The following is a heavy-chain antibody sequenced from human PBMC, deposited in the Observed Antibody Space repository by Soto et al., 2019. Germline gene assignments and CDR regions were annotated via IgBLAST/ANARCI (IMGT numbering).Heavy chain of an antibody. CDR2: IYYSGST. CDR3: ARVSGADCHNGMDV. D-gene: IGHD2-21*02. CDR1: GGSISSGGYY. J-gene: IGHJ6*02. V-gene: IGHV4-31*03. Sequence: QVQLQESGPGLVKPSQTLSLTCTVSGGSISSGGYYWSWIRQHPGKGLEWIGYIYYSGSTYYNPSLKSRVTVSVDTSKTQYSLKLRPVTAADTAVYHCARVSGADCHNGMDVWGQGTTVTVSS.